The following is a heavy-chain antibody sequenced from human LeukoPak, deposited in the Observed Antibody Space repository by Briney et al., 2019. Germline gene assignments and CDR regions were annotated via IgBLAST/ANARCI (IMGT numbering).Heavy chain of an antibody. CDR2: IYYSGIT. D-gene: IGHD6-19*01. V-gene: IGHV4-61*01. CDR3: ARVSVDDYFDY. CDR1: GGSISSGSYY. J-gene: IGHJ4*02. Sequence: SETLSLTCTVSGGSISSGSYYWSWIRQPPGKGLEWIGYIYYSGITNYNPSLKSRVTISVDTSKKQFSLKLSSVAAADTAVYYCARVSVDDYFDYWGQGTLVTVSS.